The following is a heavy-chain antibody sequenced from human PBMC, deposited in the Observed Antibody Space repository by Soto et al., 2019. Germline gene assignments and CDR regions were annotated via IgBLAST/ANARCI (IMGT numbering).Heavy chain of an antibody. CDR3: ARAHTPPDYSSYYYYGIDV. CDR1: GYTFTSYA. V-gene: IGHV1-3*01. Sequence: ASVKVSCKASGYTFTSYAMHWVRQAPGQRFEWMGWINAGNGNTKYSQKFQGRVTITRDTSASTAYMELSSLRSEDTAVYYCARAHTPPDYSSYYYYGIDVWGQGTTVTVSS. CDR2: INAGNGNT. D-gene: IGHD4-4*01. J-gene: IGHJ6*02.